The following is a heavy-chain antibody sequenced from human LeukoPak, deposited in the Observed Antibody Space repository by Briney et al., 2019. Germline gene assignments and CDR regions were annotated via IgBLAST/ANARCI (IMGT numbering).Heavy chain of an antibody. V-gene: IGHV4-59*06. CDR3: ARGGEEDYYYYGMDV. J-gene: IGHJ6*02. Sequence: SETLSLTCSVSGGSISSYYWSWIRQHPGKGLEWIGYIYYSGSTYYNPSLKSRVTISVDTSKNQFSLKLSSVTAADTAMYYCARGGEEDYYYYGMDVWGQGTTVTVSS. CDR2: IYYSGST. D-gene: IGHD3-10*01. CDR1: GGSISSYY.